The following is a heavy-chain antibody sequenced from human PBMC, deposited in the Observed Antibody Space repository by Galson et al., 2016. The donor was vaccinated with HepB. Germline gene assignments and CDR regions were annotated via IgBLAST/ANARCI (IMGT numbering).Heavy chain of an antibody. CDR2: IYSDGSNP. J-gene: IGHJ4*02. CDR1: GFTFSTYG. CDR3: AKDGGYTYALGY. V-gene: IGHV3-30-3*01. Sequence: SLRLSCAASGFTFSTYGVHWVRQAPGKGLVWVSVIYSDGSNPFYADSVTGRFTISRDNSKDTLYLQMNSLRAEDTAVYYCAKDGGYTYALGYWGRGTLVTVSS. D-gene: IGHD3-16*01.